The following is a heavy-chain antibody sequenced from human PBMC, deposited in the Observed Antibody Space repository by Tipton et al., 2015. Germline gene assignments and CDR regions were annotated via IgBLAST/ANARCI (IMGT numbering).Heavy chain of an antibody. V-gene: IGHV1-18*01. CDR2: ISAYNGKT. D-gene: IGHD1-26*01. CDR3: ARTVGAPLDAFDI. J-gene: IGHJ3*02. CDR1: GYTFINYG. Sequence: QVQLVQSGAEGKKPGASVKVSCKASGYTFINYGISWVRQAPGQGLEWMGWISAYNGKTSYAQKIQGRVTMTIDTSTTTAYMELRSLRSDDTAVYYCARTVGAPLDAFDIWGQGTMVTVSS.